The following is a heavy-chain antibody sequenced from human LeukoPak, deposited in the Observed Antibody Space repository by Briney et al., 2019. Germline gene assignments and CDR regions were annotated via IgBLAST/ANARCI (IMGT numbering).Heavy chain of an antibody. J-gene: IGHJ4*02. D-gene: IGHD6-13*01. CDR3: AKGTSSAWYGDDY. CDR1: GFTFSSYG. Sequence: PGGSLRLSCAASGFTFSSYGMHWVRQAPGKGLEWVAVISYDGSNKYYADSVKGRFTISRDNSKNTLYLQMNSLRAEDTAVYYCAKGTSSAWYGDDYWGQGTLVTVSS. CDR2: ISYDGSNK. V-gene: IGHV3-30*18.